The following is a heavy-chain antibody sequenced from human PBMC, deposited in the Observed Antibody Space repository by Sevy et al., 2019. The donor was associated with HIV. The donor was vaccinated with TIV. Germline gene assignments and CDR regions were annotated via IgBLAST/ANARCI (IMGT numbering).Heavy chain of an antibody. Sequence: ASVKVSCETSGYRFTDYYIHWVRQAPGQGLEWMGWINPDSDVTKSAKKFQDRVIMTKDTSISTVYMELRGLTFDDSAVYYCARDQEFCSTITCYSGLDHWGHGSLVTVSS. J-gene: IGHJ4*01. V-gene: IGHV1-2*02. CDR3: ARDQEFCSTITCYSGLDH. CDR1: GYRFTDYY. D-gene: IGHD1-26*01. CDR2: INPDSDVT.